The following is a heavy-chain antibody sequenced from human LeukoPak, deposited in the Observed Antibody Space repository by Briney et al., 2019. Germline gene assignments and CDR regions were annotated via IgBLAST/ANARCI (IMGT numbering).Heavy chain of an antibody. V-gene: IGHV3-30*04. CDR1: GFTFSNYA. D-gene: IGHD3-16*01. J-gene: IGHJ4*02. CDR3: ARGGPPDS. CDR2: TSYDGSNE. Sequence: GVSLRLSCAASGFTFSNYAMLWARQAPGKGLEWVAVTSYDGSNEYYADSVKGRFTISSVNSKNTLYLQMSSLRAEDSAIYYCARGGPPDSWGQGTLVTVS.